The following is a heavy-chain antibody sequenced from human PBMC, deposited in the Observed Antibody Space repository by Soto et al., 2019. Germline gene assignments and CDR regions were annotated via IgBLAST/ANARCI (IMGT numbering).Heavy chain of an antibody. D-gene: IGHD4-17*01. CDR1: VGSVTNSSYY. CDR3: VSQRTTVLTQAYFDY. CDR2: VYYRGRS. Sequence: SETVSLTCTVSVGSVTNSSYYWGWIRQSPGKGLEWIGSVYYRGRSYSKSSVKSRVTISVDTSKNQFSLNFNSVTASDTALYYCVSQRTTVLTQAYFDYWGPGALVTVSS. V-gene: IGHV4-39*01. J-gene: IGHJ4*02.